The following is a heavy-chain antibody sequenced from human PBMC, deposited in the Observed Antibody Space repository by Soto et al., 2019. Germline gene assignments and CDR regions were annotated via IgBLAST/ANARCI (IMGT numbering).Heavy chain of an antibody. V-gene: IGHV4-39*01. J-gene: IGHJ6*02. D-gene: IGHD6-13*01. CDR1: GGSISSSSYY. CDR2: IYYSGST. CDR3: ASVSSTWWWARXDYCMDV. Sequence: PSETLSLACTVSGGSISSSSYYWGWIRQPPGKGLEWIGSIYYSGSTYYNPSLKSRVTISVDTSKNQFSLKLSSVTAADTAVYYCASVSSTWWWARXDYCMDVSGQGTTVT.